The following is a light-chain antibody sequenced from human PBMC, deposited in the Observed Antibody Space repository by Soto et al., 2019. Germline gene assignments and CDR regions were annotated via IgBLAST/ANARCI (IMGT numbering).Light chain of an antibody. J-gene: IGKJ4*01. Sequence: DIQLTQSPSFLSASVGDRVTITCRASQGITTYLAWYQQKPGKAPKLLIYAASTLQSEVPSWFSGSGSGTEFTLTIGSLQPEDSATYYCQQLNSSPLTFGGGTKVEI. CDR1: QGITTY. CDR2: AAS. CDR3: QQLNSSPLT. V-gene: IGKV1-9*01.